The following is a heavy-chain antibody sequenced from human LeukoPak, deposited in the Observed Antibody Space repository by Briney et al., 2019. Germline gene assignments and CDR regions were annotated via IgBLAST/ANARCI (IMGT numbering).Heavy chain of an antibody. CDR2: INHSGST. D-gene: IGHD6-6*01. CDR3: ARVLSSSAIYYYMDV. V-gene: IGHV4-34*01. CDR1: GGSFSGYY. Sequence: SETLSLTCAVYGGSFSGYYWSWIRQPPGKGLEWIGEINHSGSTNYNPSLKSRVTISVDTSKNQFSLKLSSVTAADTAVYYCARVLSSSAIYYYMDVWGKGTTVTVSS. J-gene: IGHJ6*03.